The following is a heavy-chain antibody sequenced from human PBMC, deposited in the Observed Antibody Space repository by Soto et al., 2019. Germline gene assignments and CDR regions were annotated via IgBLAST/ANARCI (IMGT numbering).Heavy chain of an antibody. J-gene: IGHJ4*02. CDR2: ISSSGVST. V-gene: IGHV3-23*01. CDR1: GFTFSNYA. D-gene: IGHD1-26*01. CDR3: AKNAGAPLQKFYLDY. Sequence: LRLSCAASGFTFSNYAMSWVRQAPGKGLEWVSFISSSGVSTFYADSVKGRFTISRDNSKNTLYLQMNSLRAEDTAVYYCAKNAGAPLQKFYLDYWGQGTGVTLAS.